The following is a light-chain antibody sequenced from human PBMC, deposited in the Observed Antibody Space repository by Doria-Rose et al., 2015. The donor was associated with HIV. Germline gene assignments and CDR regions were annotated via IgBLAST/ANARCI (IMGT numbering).Light chain of an antibody. Sequence: TQSPESLGMSLGERATLNCKSNQSLLYTSKNYSAWYQQKPGQPPKLLIYWASTRQSGVPARFSGSGSGTDFTPTISSLEAEDVAVYYCQQYYDTPSFGPGTTVDIK. V-gene: IGKV4-1*01. CDR3: QQYYDTPS. CDR2: WAS. J-gene: IGKJ3*01. CDR1: QSLLYTSKNY.